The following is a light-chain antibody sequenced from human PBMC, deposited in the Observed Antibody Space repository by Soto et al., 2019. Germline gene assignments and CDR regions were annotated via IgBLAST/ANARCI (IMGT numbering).Light chain of an antibody. Sequence: QSVLTQPASVSGSPGQSITISCTGTGSDVGSYILVSWYQQHPGKAPKLIIYEVSERPSGVSDRFSGSKSDNTASLTISGLQAEDEADYYCCSYAGGTSGVFGGGTKLTVL. CDR1: GSDVGSYIL. V-gene: IGLV2-23*02. CDR2: EVS. CDR3: CSYAGGTSGV. J-gene: IGLJ3*02.